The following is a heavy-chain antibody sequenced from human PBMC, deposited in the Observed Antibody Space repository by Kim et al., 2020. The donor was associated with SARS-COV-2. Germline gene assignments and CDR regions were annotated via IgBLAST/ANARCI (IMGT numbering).Heavy chain of an antibody. J-gene: IGHJ4*02. Sequence: GGSLRLSCAASGFTFSSFGLYWVRPAPGKGLESVAVIWFDGINKNYADSVKGRFTISRDNSMNILYLQMNSLRPEDTAIYYCVRDGPDGKPVDYWGQGTLDTVPS. CDR2: IWFDGINK. D-gene: IGHD2-2*01. CDR3: VRDGPDGKPVDY. CDR1: GFTFSSFG. V-gene: IGHV3-33*07.